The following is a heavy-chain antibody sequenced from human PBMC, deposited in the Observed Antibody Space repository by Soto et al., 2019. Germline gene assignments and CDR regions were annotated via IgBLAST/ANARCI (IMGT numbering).Heavy chain of an antibody. J-gene: IGHJ4*02. CDR2: IKRRADGGTT. CDR1: GFTFSNVW. CDR3: NAGYCSGGSCYSVVY. Sequence: EVQLVESGGGLVKPGGSLSLSCAASGFTFSNVWMSWVRQAPGKGLEWVGRIKRRADGGTTDYATPLRGRFTVSRDDSKNTLYLQMNSLKTEDTAVYYCNAGYCSGGSCYSVVYWGQGTLVIVSS. V-gene: IGHV3-15*01. D-gene: IGHD2-15*01.